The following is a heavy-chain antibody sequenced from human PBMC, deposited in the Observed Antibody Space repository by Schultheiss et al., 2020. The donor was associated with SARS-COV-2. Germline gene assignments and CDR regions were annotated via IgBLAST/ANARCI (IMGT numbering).Heavy chain of an antibody. J-gene: IGHJ6*02. CDR3: ARRYSSGGGYYYYGMDV. D-gene: IGHD6-19*01. V-gene: IGHV2-26*01. CDR1: GFSLSTSGMC. CDR2: IFSNDEK. Sequence: TLSLTCTLSGFSLSTSGMCVSWIRQPPGKALEWLAHIFSNDEKSYSTSLKSRLTISKDTSKSQVVLTMTNMDPVDTATYYCARRYSSGGGYYYYGMDVWGQGTTVTVSS.